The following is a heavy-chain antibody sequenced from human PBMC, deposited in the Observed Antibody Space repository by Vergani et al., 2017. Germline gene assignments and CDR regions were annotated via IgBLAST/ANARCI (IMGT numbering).Heavy chain of an antibody. CDR3: ARQGGYSYGLYY. CDR1: GGSISSSSYY. V-gene: IGHV4-39*01. J-gene: IGHJ4*02. CDR2: IYYSGST. D-gene: IGHD5-18*01. Sequence: QLQLQESGPGLVKPSETLSLTCTVSGGSISSSSYYWGWIRQPPGKGLEWIGSIYYSGSTYYNPSLKSRGTISVDTSKNQFSLKLSSVTAADTAVYYCARQGGYSYGLYYWGQGTLVTVSS.